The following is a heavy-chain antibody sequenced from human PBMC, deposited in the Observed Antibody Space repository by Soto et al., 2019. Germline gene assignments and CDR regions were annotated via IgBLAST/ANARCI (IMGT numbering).Heavy chain of an antibody. CDR3: VRGVGSGSYYNQYNWFDP. J-gene: IGHJ5*02. V-gene: IGHV1-18*01. CDR1: GYTFTNYG. CDR2: INVYNGNT. Sequence: VASVKVSCKASGYTFTNYGISWGRQAPGQGLEWMGWINVYNGNTEYAQKVQGRVTMTTDTSTSTAYMELRSLRSDDTAVYYCVRGVGSGSYYNQYNWFDPWGQGTLVTVSS. D-gene: IGHD3-10*01.